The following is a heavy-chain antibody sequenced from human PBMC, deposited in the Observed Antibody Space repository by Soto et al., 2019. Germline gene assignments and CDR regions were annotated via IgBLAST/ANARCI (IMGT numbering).Heavy chain of an antibody. CDR2: IRGNGAGI. J-gene: IGHJ6*02. CDR3: AKRGDILDVSSSFVGYGMDV. CDR1: GFTFRIYA. Sequence: GGSLRLSCVASGFTFRIYAMTWVRQAPGKGLEWVARIRGNGAGISYADSVKGRFTISRDNSKNTVYLQMNSLRADDTAVYFCAKRGDILDVSSSFVGYGMDVWGQGTTVTV. V-gene: IGHV3-23*01. D-gene: IGHD2-15*01.